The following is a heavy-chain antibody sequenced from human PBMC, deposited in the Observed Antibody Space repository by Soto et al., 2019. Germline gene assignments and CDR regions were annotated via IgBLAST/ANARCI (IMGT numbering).Heavy chain of an antibody. Sequence: GGSLRLSCAASVFTFRSFTMNWVRPAPGKGLEWVSTISSNSAYIYYTDALRGRFTISRDNAKNSLHLQMNSLRAEDTAVYYCTRDASRDSSARGWFDPWGPGTLVTVSS. CDR2: ISSNSAYI. J-gene: IGHJ5*02. V-gene: IGHV3-21*01. D-gene: IGHD6-13*01. CDR1: VFTFRSFT. CDR3: TRDASRDSSARGWFDP.